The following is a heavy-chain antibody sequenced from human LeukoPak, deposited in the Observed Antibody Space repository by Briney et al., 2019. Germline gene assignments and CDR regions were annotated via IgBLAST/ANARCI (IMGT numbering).Heavy chain of an antibody. CDR2: INPNSGGT. V-gene: IGHV1-2*02. CDR1: GYTFTGYY. CDR3: ARESFLLWFGELFDY. Sequence: ASVKVSCKASGYTFTGYYMHWVRQAPGQGLEWMGWINPNSGGTNYAQKFQGRVTMTRDTSISTAYMELSRLRSDDTAVYYCARESFLLWFGELFDYWGQGTLVTVSS. D-gene: IGHD3-10*01. J-gene: IGHJ4*02.